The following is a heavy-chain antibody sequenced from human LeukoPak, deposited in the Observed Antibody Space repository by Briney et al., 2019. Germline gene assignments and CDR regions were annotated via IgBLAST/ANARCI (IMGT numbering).Heavy chain of an antibody. CDR3: ARTPYYYDSSGYYPSDY. D-gene: IGHD3-22*01. CDR1: GFTFSTYE. Sequence: GGSLRLSCAASGFTFSTYEMNWVRQAPGKGLEWLSYISSSGNTIFYADSVKGRFTISRDNAKNSLYLQMNSLRAEDTAVYYCARTPYYYDSSGYYPSDYWGQGTLVTVSS. V-gene: IGHV3-48*03. CDR2: ISSSGNTI. J-gene: IGHJ4*02.